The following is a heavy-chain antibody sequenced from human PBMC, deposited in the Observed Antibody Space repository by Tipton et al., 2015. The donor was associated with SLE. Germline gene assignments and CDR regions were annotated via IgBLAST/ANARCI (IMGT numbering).Heavy chain of an antibody. V-gene: IGHV3-73*01. J-gene: IGHJ6*02. CDR2: IRSKANSYAT. CDR1: GFTFSGSA. Sequence: SLRLSCAASGFTFSGSAMHWVRQASGKGLEWVGRIRSKANSYATAYAASVKGRFTISRDDSKNTAYLQMNSLKTEDTAVYYCTRRDSSSGPYYYYGMDVWGQGTTVTISS. CDR3: TRRDSSSGPYYYYGMDV. D-gene: IGHD6-6*01.